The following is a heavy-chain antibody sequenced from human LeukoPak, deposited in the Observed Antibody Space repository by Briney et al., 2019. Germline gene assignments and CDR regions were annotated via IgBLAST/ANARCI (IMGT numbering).Heavy chain of an antibody. V-gene: IGHV4-59*08. CDR2: IYYSGST. Sequence: NTSETLSLTCTVSGGSISSYYWSLVRQPPGKGLEWIGYIYYSGSTKYNPSLKGRATISVDTSKNQFSLKLSSVTAADTAVYYCARHKDHYDSSGYYSPSDYWGQGTLVTVSS. CDR3: ARHKDHYDSSGYYSPSDY. CDR1: GGSISSYY. J-gene: IGHJ4*02. D-gene: IGHD3-22*01.